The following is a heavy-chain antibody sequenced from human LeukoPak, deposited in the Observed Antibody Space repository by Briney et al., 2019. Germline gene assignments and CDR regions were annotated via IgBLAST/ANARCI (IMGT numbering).Heavy chain of an antibody. V-gene: IGHV3-11*01. CDR2: ISSSGSTI. Sequence: GGSLRLSCAASGFTFSDYYMSWIRQAPGKGLEWVSYISSSGSTIYYADSVKGRFTISRDNSKNTLYLQMNSLRAEDTAVYYCAKEKGTVQLEQPPDYWGQGTLVTVSS. CDR1: GFTFSDYY. J-gene: IGHJ4*02. CDR3: AKEKGTVQLEQPPDY. D-gene: IGHD1-1*01.